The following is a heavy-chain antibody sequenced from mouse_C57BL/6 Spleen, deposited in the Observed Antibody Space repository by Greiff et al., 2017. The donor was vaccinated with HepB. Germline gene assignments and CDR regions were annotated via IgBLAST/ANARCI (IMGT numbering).Heavy chain of an antibody. CDR1: GYTFTDYY. CDR2: INPNNGGT. V-gene: IGHV1-26*01. CDR3: AREGRGYYFDY. J-gene: IGHJ2*01. Sequence: VQLQQSGPELVKPGASVKISCKASGYTFTDYYMNWVKQSHGKSLEWIGDINPNNGGTSYNQKFKGKATLTVDKSSSTAYMELRSLTSEDSAVYYCAREGRGYYFDYWGQGTTLTVSS. D-gene: IGHD3-3*01.